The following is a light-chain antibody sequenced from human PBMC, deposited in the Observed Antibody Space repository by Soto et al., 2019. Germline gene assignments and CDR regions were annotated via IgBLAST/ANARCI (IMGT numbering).Light chain of an antibody. CDR3: QQYGSSPLT. J-gene: IGKJ4*01. V-gene: IGKV3-20*01. CDR1: QSVRSSN. CDR2: GAS. Sequence: LVLTQSPGTLSLSPGERATLSCRASQSVRSSNLAWYQQKPGQAPRLLIYGASSRATGIPDRFSGSGSGTDFTLTISRLEPEDFAVYYCQQYGSSPLTFGGGTKVDIK.